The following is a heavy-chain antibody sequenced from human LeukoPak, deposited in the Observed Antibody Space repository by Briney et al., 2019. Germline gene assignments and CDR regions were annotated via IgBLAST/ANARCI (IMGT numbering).Heavy chain of an antibody. Sequence: GGSLRLSCAASGFTFSSYGMHWVRQAPGKGLEWVAVISYDGSNKYYADSVKGRFTISRDNSKNTLYLQMNSLRAEDTAVYYCAREKLGDLQAFDLWGPGTMVTVSS. CDR2: ISYDGSNK. CDR3: AREKLGDLQAFDL. CDR1: GFTFSSYG. V-gene: IGHV3-30*03. J-gene: IGHJ3*01. D-gene: IGHD3-16*01.